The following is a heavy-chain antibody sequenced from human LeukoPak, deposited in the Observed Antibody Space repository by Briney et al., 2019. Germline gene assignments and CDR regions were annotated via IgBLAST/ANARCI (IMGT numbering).Heavy chain of an antibody. D-gene: IGHD3-9*01. CDR1: GYTFTSYA. V-gene: IGHV1-3*01. CDR2: INAGNGNT. J-gene: IGHJ4*02. Sequence: GASVKVSCKASGYTFTSYAMHWVRQAPGQRLEWMGWINAGNGNTKYSQKFQGRVTITRDTSASTAYMELSSLRSEDTAVYYCTRKNYDILTGYPFDYWGQGTLVTVSS. CDR3: TRKNYDILTGYPFDY.